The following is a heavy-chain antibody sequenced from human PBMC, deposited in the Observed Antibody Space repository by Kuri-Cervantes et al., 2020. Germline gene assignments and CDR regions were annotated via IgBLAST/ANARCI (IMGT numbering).Heavy chain of an antibody. Sequence: SETLSLTCTVSGGSISSSSYYWGWIRQPPGKGLEWIGSIYYSGSTYHNPSLKSRVTISVDTSKNQFSLKLSSVTAADTAVYYCARWIAAAGTRYYYYYYGMDVWGQGTTVTVSS. CDR2: IYYSGST. D-gene: IGHD6-13*01. J-gene: IGHJ6*02. CDR3: ARWIAAAGTRYYYYYYGMDV. CDR1: GGSISSSSYY. V-gene: IGHV4-39*07.